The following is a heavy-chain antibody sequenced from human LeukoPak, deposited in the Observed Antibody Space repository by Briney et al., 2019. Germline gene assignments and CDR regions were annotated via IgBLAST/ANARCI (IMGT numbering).Heavy chain of an antibody. D-gene: IGHD3-3*01. Sequence: SETLSLTCTVSGGSISSSGYYWSWIRQPPGKGLEWIGYIYYSGSTNYNPSLKSRVTISVDTSKNQFSLKLSSVTAADTAVYYCARVFEYYDFWSGYSWFDPWGQGTLVTVSS. V-gene: IGHV4-61*08. J-gene: IGHJ5*02. CDR3: ARVFEYYDFWSGYSWFDP. CDR2: IYYSGST. CDR1: GGSISSSGYY.